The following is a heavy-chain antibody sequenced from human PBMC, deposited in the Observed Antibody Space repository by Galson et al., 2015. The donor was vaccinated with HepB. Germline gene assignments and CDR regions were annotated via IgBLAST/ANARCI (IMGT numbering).Heavy chain of an antibody. CDR1: GFTFSSYG. V-gene: IGHV3-33*08. CDR3: ARDTASGSGSFYPLDY. Sequence: LRLSCAASGFTFSSYGMHWVRQAPGKGLEWVAVIWYDGSNKYYADSVKGRFTISRDNSKNTLYLRMNSLRAEDTAVYYCARDTASGSGSFYPLDYWGQGTLVTVSS. CDR2: IWYDGSNK. D-gene: IGHD3-10*01. J-gene: IGHJ4*02.